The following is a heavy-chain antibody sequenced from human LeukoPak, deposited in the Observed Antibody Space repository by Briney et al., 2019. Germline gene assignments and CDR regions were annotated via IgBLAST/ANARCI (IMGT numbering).Heavy chain of an antibody. Sequence: XXHXXRXVPGXXLEWVSRIDNDGTATFYADSVKGRFFISRDKAKNTLDLQMNSLRADDTAVYYCVRDFPHNWFDLWGQGILVTVSS. CDR1: X. CDR2: IDNDGTAT. CDR3: VRDFPHNWFDL. J-gene: IGHJ5*02. V-gene: IGHV3-74*01.